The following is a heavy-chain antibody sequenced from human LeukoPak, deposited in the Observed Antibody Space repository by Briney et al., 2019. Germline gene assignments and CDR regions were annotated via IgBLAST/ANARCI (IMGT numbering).Heavy chain of an antibody. CDR1: GFTFSSYS. D-gene: IGHD7-27*01. V-gene: IGHV3-21*04. CDR3: AKDGGLWVSAHWGDS. J-gene: IGHJ4*02. Sequence: GGSLRLSCAASGFTFSSYSMNWVRQAPGKGLEWVSSISSSSSYIYYADSVKGRFTVSRDDSKNTLYLQMNSLRAEDTAVYYCAKDGGLWVSAHWGDSWGRGTLVTVSS. CDR2: ISSSSSYI.